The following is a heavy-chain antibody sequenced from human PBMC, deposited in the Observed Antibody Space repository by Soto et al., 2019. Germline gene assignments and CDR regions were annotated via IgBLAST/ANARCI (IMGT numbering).Heavy chain of an antibody. J-gene: IGHJ6*02. CDR1: GGSISSSSYY. CDR2: IYYSGST. V-gene: IGHV4-39*01. D-gene: IGHD4-17*01. CDR3: ARLRWDYVRYYYGMDV. Sequence: SETLSLTCTVSGGSISSSSYYWGCIRQPPGKGLEWIGSIYYSGSTYYNPSLKSRVTISVDTSKNQFSLKLSSVTAADTAVYYCARLRWDYVRYYYGMDVWGQGTTVTVSS.